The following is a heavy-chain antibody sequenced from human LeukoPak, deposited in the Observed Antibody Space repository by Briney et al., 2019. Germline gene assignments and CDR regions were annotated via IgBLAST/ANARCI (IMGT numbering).Heavy chain of an antibody. D-gene: IGHD2-2*01. Sequence: PAASVKVSCKASGYTFTGYYMYWVRQAPGQGLEWMGWINPNSGGTNYAQKFQGRVTMTRDTSITTAYMELTRLRSDDTAVYYCARGVPGTYYYYYMDDWGKGTTVTVSS. CDR2: INPNSGGT. J-gene: IGHJ6*03. CDR3: ARGVPGTYYYYYMDD. V-gene: IGHV1-2*02. CDR1: GYTFTGYY.